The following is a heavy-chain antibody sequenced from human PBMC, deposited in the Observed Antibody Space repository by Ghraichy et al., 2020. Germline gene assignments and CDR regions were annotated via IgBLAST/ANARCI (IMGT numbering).Heavy chain of an antibody. V-gene: IGHV3-23*01. J-gene: IGHJ4*02. D-gene: IGHD5-12*01. CDR2: ISGGGST. CDR3: AKGCSPIVATNGFDY. CDR1: GFTINTYA. Sequence: GGSLRLSCTASGFTINTYAMSWVRQAPGKGLEWVSAISGGGSTYYADSVKGRFTISRDNSKSNLYLQRNGLRADDTAVYYCAKGCSPIVATNGFDYWGQGTLVTVSS.